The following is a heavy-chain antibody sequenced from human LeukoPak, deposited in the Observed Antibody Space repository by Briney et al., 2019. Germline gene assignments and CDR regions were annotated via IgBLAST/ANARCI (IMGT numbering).Heavy chain of an antibody. Sequence: PGRSLRLSCAASGFTFDDYAMHWVRQAPGEGLEWVSGISWNSGSIGYADSVKGRFTISRDNAKNSLYLQMNSLRAEDTAVYYCASNSMVRGKGTDYWGQGTLVTVSS. D-gene: IGHD3-10*01. CDR3: ASNSMVRGKGTDY. V-gene: IGHV3-9*01. J-gene: IGHJ4*02. CDR2: ISWNSGSI. CDR1: GFTFDDYA.